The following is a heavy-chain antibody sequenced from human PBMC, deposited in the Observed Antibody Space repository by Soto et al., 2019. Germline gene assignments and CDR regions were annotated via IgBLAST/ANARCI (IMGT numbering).Heavy chain of an antibody. D-gene: IGHD1-1*01. J-gene: IGHJ4*02. CDR3: ARHDWNGVDY. CDR1: GGSISRSSYY. Sequence: QLQLQESGPGLVKPSETLSLTCTVSGGSISRSSYYWGWIRQPPGKGLEWIGSIYYSGSTYYNPSLNSRVSFSVDTAKHQSSLKLSSVPAADTAVYYCARHDWNGVDYWGQGTLVTVSS. V-gene: IGHV4-39*01. CDR2: IYYSGST.